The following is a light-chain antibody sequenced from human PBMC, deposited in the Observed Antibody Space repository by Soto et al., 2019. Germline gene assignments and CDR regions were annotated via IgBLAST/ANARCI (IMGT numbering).Light chain of an antibody. CDR2: EVN. V-gene: IGLV2-14*01. J-gene: IGLJ2*01. CDR3: SSYTSASALGI. CDR1: KFDIGRYDY. Sequence: QSALTQPASVSGSPGQTITISCAGTKFDIGRYDYVSWYRQHPGEAPKLIIFEVNIRPSGVSNRFSGSKSGNTASLTIFGLQVEDEALYFCSSYTSASALGIFGGGTKLTVL.